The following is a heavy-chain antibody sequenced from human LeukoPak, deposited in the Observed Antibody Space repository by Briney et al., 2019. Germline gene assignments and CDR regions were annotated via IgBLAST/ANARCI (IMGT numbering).Heavy chain of an antibody. CDR1: GFTFSSYS. CDR2: ISSSSSTI. D-gene: IGHD5-12*01. V-gene: IGHV3-48*01. CDR3: ARPTSWDGLRYYYYMDV. Sequence: GGSLRLSCAASGFTFSSYSMNWVRQAPGEGLEWVSYISSSSSTIYYADSVKGRFTIPRDNAKNSLYLQMNSLRAEDTAVYYCARPTSWDGLRYYYYMDVWGKGTTVTVSS. J-gene: IGHJ6*03.